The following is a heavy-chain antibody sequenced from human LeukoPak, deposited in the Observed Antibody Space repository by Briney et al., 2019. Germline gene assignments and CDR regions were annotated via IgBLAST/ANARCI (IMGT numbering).Heavy chain of an antibody. CDR3: ARGYCSSTSCYKGRGNYYMDV. D-gene: IGHD2-2*02. J-gene: IGHJ6*03. CDR1: GGSFNGYY. Sequence: SETLSLTCAVYGGSFNGYYWSWIRQPPGKGLEWIGEINHSGSTNYNPSLKSRVTISVDTSKNQFSLKLSSVTAADTAVYYCARGYCSSTSCYKGRGNYYMDVWGKGTTVTVSS. CDR2: INHSGST. V-gene: IGHV4-34*01.